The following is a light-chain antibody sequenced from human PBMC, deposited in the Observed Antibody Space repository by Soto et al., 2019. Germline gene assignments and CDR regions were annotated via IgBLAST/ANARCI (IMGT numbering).Light chain of an antibody. CDR2: EVT. CDR3: SSYTNINTRACV. CDR1: IGDIFSYNR. Sequence: SARRLPASVSGSPGQSITISCTGTIGDIFSYNRVSWYQQHPGKAPKLIIYEVTDRPSGVSNRFSGSKSGNTASLTISGLQAEDEDEYYCSSYTNINTRACVFGTGTKVTVL. J-gene: IGLJ1*01. V-gene: IGLV2-14*01.